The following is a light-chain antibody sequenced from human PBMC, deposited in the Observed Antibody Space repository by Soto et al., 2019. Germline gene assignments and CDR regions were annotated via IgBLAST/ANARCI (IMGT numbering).Light chain of an antibody. V-gene: IGLV1-51*01. CDR2: DND. J-gene: IGLJ2*01. Sequence: QSVSTQPPSVSAAPGQKVTISCSGGSSNIGDNYVSWYQQFPGTAPKLLIYDNDKRPSGIPDRFSGSKSGTSATLGITGLQTGDEADYYCGTWDNSLSVVFGGGTKLTVL. CDR3: GTWDNSLSVV. CDR1: SSNIGDNY.